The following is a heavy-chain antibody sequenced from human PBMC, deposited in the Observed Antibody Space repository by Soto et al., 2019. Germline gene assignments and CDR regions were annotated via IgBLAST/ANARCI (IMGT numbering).Heavy chain of an antibody. D-gene: IGHD2-15*01. CDR1: GFTFHTYA. J-gene: IGHJ6*02. CDR3: AKDHGPCSGDNCYSIRANYYGLDV. Sequence: QLLESGGGLLQPGGSLRLSCAASGFTFHTYAMTWVRQAPGKGLEWVAGISATGDSTYYADSVRGRFTISRDNSKYTLYLQVHSLRAEDTAIYYCAKDHGPCSGDNCYSIRANYYGLDVWGQGTTVTVSS. V-gene: IGHV3-23*01. CDR2: ISATGDST.